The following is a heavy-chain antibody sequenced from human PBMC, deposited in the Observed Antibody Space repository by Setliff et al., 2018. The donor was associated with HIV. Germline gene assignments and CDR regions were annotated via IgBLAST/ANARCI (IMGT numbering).Heavy chain of an antibody. J-gene: IGHJ4*02. CDR2: IMPIFGTA. Sequence: SVKVSCKASGGSFSSYGLSWVRQAPGQGLEWMGGIMPIFGTANYAQKFQGRVTIIADASTNTVNRELSSLRSEDTAVYYCARGVDGSYRKFFDNWGQGTLVTVSS. V-gene: IGHV1-69*13. CDR1: GGSFSSYG. D-gene: IGHD1-26*01. CDR3: ARGVDGSYRKFFDN.